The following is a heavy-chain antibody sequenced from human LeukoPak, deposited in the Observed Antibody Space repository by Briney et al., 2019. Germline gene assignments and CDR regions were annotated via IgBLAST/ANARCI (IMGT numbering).Heavy chain of an antibody. D-gene: IGHD2-2*01. CDR3: AKGDCSSTSCYAPADY. CDR2: IGGNGGGT. CDR1: GFTFRSYA. J-gene: IGHJ4*02. V-gene: IGHV3-23*01. Sequence: PGGSLRLSCAASGFTFRSYAMSWVRQAPGKGLEWVSAIGGNGGGTYYADSVKGRFTISRDNSKNTLYLQMNSLRAEDTAVYYCAKGDCSSTSCYAPADYWGQGTLATVSS.